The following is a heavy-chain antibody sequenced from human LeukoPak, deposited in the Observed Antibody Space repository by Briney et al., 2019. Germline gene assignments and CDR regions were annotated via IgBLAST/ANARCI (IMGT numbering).Heavy chain of an antibody. J-gene: IGHJ5*02. CDR2: IYYSGST. V-gene: IGHV4-31*03. CDR1: GGSISSGGYY. Sequence: SETLSLTCTVSGGSISSGGYYWSWIRQHPGKGLEWTGYIYYSGSTYYNPSLKSRVTISVDTSKNQFSLKLSSVTAADTAVYYCARPYYYDSRIDPWGQGTLVTVSS. D-gene: IGHD3-22*01. CDR3: ARPYYYDSRIDP.